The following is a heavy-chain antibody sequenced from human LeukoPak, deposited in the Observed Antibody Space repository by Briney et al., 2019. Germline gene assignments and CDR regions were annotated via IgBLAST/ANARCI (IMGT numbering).Heavy chain of an antibody. D-gene: IGHD5-24*01. V-gene: IGHV4-38-2*02. CDR1: GYSISSGYY. CDR3: ARDLGDGYNFGY. J-gene: IGHJ4*02. CDR2: IYHSGST. Sequence: SETLSLTCAVSGYSISSGYYWGWIRQPPGKGLEWIGSIYHSGSTYYNPSLKSRVTISVDTSKNQFSLKLSSVTAADTAVYYCARDLGDGYNFGYWGQGTLVTVSS.